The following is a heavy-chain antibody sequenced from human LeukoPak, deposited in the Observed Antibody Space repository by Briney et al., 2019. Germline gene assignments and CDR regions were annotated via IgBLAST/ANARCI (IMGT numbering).Heavy chain of an antibody. CDR2: ISAYNGNT. CDR3: ASFGAVAGTQRRQPSYAFDI. D-gene: IGHD6-19*01. CDR1: GYTFTSYY. V-gene: IGHV1-18*04. J-gene: IGHJ3*02. Sequence: ASVKVSCKASGYTFTSYYMHWVRQAPGQGLEWMGLISAYNGNTNYAQKLQGRVTITTDTSTRTAYLELRRLRPDDPPVYYCASFGAVAGTQRRQPSYAFDIWGQGTMVTVSS.